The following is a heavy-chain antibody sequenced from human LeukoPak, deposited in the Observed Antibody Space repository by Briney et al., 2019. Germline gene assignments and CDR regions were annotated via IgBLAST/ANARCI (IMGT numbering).Heavy chain of an antibody. CDR3: AREIAGTCAFDI. CDR2: TYYRSKWYN. D-gene: IGHD6-13*01. Sequence: SQTLSLTCAISGGSVSSNIAAWNWMRQSPSRGLEWLGRTYYRSKWYNDYVVSVKSRIIISPDTSKNQFSLQLNSVAPEDTAVYYCAREIAGTCAFDIWGQGTVVTVSS. J-gene: IGHJ3*02. V-gene: IGHV6-1*01. CDR1: GGSVSSNIAA.